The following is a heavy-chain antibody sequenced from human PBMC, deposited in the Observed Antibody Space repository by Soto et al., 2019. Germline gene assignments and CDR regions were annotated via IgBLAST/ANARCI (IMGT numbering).Heavy chain of an antibody. CDR2: ISSSSSYI. D-gene: IGHD6-19*01. J-gene: IGHJ6*02. Sequence: GGSLRLSCAASGFTFSSYSMNWVRQAPGKGLEWVSSISSSSSYIYYADSVKGRFTISRDNAKNSLYLQMNSLRAEDTAVYYWARDIRGGSSGWYGEGYYYGMDVWGQGTTVTVSS. CDR3: ARDIRGGSSGWYGEGYYYGMDV. CDR1: GFTFSSYS. V-gene: IGHV3-21*01.